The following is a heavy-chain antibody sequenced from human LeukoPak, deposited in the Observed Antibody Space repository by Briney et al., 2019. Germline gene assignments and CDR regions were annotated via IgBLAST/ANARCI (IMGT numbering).Heavy chain of an antibody. CDR1: GGSISSSSYY. V-gene: IGHV4-39*07. D-gene: IGHD6-13*01. J-gene: IGHJ4*02. CDR2: IYYSGST. Sequence: SETLSLTCTVSGGSISSSSYYWGWIRQPPGKGLEWIGSIYYSGSTYYNPSLKSRVTISVDTSKNQFSLKLSSVTAAGTAVYYCAGEGSPGIAAAGTFYWGQGTLVTVSS. CDR3: AGEGSPGIAAAGTFY.